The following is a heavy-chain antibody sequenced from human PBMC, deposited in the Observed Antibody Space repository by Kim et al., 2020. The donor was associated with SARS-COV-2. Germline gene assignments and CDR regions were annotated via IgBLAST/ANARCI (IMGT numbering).Heavy chain of an antibody. CDR2: INPSGGST. Sequence: ASVKVSCKASGYTFTSYYMHWVRQAPGQGLEWMGIINPSGGSTSYAQKFQGRVTMTRDTSTSTVYMELSSLRSEDTAVYYCARDPGSGYPIPSYYYYGMDVWGQGTTVTVSS. J-gene: IGHJ6*02. D-gene: IGHD3-3*01. CDR1: GYTFTSYY. CDR3: ARDPGSGYPIPSYYYYGMDV. V-gene: IGHV1-46*01.